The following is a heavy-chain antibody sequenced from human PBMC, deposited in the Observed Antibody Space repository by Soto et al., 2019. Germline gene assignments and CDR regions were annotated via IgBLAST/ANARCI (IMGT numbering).Heavy chain of an antibody. J-gene: IGHJ3*02. CDR1: GYPVTAYY. D-gene: IGHD3-3*01. Sequence: QLHLVQSGAVVKKPGASVTVSCSASGYPVTAYYMHWVRQAPGRGLEWMGGINPATGAAKYTQTFQGRVTMPRDIPTGTVFMELGGLTSEDTAVFYWARGGGVGVAGSAAFDMWGQGTLVTVSS. V-gene: IGHV1-2*02. CDR3: ARGGGVGVAGSAAFDM. CDR2: INPATGAA.